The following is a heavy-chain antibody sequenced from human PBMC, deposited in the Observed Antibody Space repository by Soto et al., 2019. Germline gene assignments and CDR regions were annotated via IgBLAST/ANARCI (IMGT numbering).Heavy chain of an antibody. D-gene: IGHD4-17*01. CDR1: GFTFSNYG. J-gene: IGHJ4*02. Sequence: QVQLVESGGGVVQPGRSLRLSCAASGFTFSNYGMHWVRQAPGKGLEWVAVISYHGSDKYYADSVKGRFTISRDNSKNTLYLQMDSLRAEDTPVYYCAKDHLTTTVTTVGYWGQGTWSPSPQ. CDR2: ISYHGSDK. CDR3: AKDHLTTTVTTVGY. V-gene: IGHV3-30*18.